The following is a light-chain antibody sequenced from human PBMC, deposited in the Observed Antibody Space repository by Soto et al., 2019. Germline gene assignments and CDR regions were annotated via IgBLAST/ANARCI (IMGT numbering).Light chain of an antibody. V-gene: IGLV1-40*01. CDR2: GNS. J-gene: IGLJ3*02. CDR3: QSYDSSLSGSLV. CDR1: SSNIGAGYD. Sequence: QSVLTQPPSVSGAPGQRVTISCTGSSSNIGAGYDVHWYQQLPGTAPKLLIYGNSNRPSGVPDRFSGSKSGTSASLAINGLQAEDEADYYCQSYDSSLSGSLVFGGGTKLTVL.